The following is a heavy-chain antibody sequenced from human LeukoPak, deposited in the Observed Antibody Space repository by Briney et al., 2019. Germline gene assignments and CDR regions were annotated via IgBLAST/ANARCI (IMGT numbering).Heavy chain of an antibody. J-gene: IGHJ3*02. CDR2: INWNGGST. V-gene: IGHV3-20*04. D-gene: IGHD6-13*01. Sequence: GGSLRLSCAASGFTFDDYGMSWVRQAPGKGLEWVSGINWNGGSTGYADSVKGRFTISRDNAKNSLYLQMNSLRAEDTALYYCARVIAALPADAFDIWGQGTMVTVSS. CDR1: GFTFDDYG. CDR3: ARVIAALPADAFDI.